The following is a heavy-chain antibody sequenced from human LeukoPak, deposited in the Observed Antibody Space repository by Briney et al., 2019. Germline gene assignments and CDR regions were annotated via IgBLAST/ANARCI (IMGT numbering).Heavy chain of an antibody. V-gene: IGHV3-15*01. CDR3: TTGCSSTSRYPNYAPRDY. Sequence: GGSLRLSCAASGFTFSNAWMSWVRQAPGKGLEWVGRIKSKTDGGTTDYAAPVKGRFTISRDDSKNTLYLQMNSLKTEDTAVYYCTTGCSSTSRYPNYAPRDYWGQGTLVTVSS. J-gene: IGHJ4*02. D-gene: IGHD2-2*01. CDR1: GFTFSNAW. CDR2: IKSKTDGGTT.